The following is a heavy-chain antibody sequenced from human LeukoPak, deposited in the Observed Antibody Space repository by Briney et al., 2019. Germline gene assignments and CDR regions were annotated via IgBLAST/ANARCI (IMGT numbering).Heavy chain of an antibody. CDR2: IYYSGST. D-gene: IGHD3-22*01. CDR3: ARGADITMIVLDY. J-gene: IGHJ4*02. CDR1: GGSISSGDYY. Sequence: PSETLSLTCTVSGGSISSGDYYWSWIRQPPGKGLEWIGYIYYSGSTYYNLSLKSRVTISVDTSKNQFSPKLSSVTAADTAVYYCARGADITMIVLDYWGQGTLVTVSS. V-gene: IGHV4-30-4*01.